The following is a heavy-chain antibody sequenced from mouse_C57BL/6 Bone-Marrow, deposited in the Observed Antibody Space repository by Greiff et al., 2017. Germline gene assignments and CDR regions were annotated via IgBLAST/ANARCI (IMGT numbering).Heavy chain of an antibody. Sequence: VQLQQSGPELVKPGASVKISCKASGYTFTDYYMNWVKQSHGKSLEWIGDINPNNGGTSYNQKFKGKATLTVDKSSSTAYMELRSLTSEDSAVYYCASPNSNFYYAMDYWGQGTSVTVSS. CDR2: INPNNGGT. J-gene: IGHJ4*01. V-gene: IGHV1-26*01. CDR1: GYTFTDYY. CDR3: ASPNSNFYYAMDY. D-gene: IGHD2-5*01.